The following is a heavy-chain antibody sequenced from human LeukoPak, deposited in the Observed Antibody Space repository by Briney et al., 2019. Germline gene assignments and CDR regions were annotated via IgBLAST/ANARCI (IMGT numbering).Heavy chain of an antibody. CDR1: GFTFSGSA. CDR2: IRGTANGYAT. D-gene: IGHD3-22*01. Sequence: GSLRLSCAASGFTFSGSALHWVRQASGKGLEWVGRIRGTANGYATAYAASVKGRFTISRDDSKNTAYLQMNSLRAEDTAVYYCARKTDSGGQGDYWGPGTLVTVSS. J-gene: IGHJ4*02. V-gene: IGHV3-73*01. CDR3: ARKTDSGGQGDY.